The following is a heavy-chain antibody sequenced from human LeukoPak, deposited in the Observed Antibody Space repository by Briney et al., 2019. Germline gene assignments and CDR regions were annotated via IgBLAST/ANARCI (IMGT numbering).Heavy chain of an antibody. CDR2: IWYDGSNK. D-gene: IGHD3-22*01. CDR1: GFTFTSYG. J-gene: IGHJ4*02. V-gene: IGHV3-33*01. CDR3: ATARNDYDSNGFSALDY. Sequence: QPGGSLRLSCAGFGFTFTSYGMHWVRQAPGKGLEWVANIWYDGSNKNYAASVKGRFTISRDNSKTLYLQMNSLTVGDTAVYYCATARNDYDSNGFSALDYWGQGTLVTVSS.